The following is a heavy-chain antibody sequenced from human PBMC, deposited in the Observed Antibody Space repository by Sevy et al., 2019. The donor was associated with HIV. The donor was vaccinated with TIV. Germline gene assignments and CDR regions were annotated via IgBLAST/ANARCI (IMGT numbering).Heavy chain of an antibody. Sequence: AAVKVSCKASGYTFTSYGISWVRQAPRQGLERKGWISAYNSNTNYAQKLQGRVTMTTDTSTSTAYMELRSLRSDDTAVYYCARVDDSSGYAFDIWGQGTMVTVSS. J-gene: IGHJ3*02. CDR3: ARVDDSSGYAFDI. CDR1: GYTFTSYG. CDR2: ISAYNSNT. V-gene: IGHV1-18*01. D-gene: IGHD3-22*01.